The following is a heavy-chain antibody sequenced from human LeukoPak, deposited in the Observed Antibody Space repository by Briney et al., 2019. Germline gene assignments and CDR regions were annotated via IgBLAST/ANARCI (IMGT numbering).Heavy chain of an antibody. CDR3: ARGVVAATLYYYYGMDV. V-gene: IGHV4-31*03. J-gene: IGHJ6*02. Sequence: SQTLSLTCTVSGGSISSGGYYWSWIRQHPGKGLEWIGYIYYSGSTYYNPSLKSRVTISVDTSKNQFSLKLSSVTAADTAVYYCARGVVAATLYYYYGMDVWGQGTTVTVSS. D-gene: IGHD2-15*01. CDR1: GGSISSGGYY. CDR2: IYYSGST.